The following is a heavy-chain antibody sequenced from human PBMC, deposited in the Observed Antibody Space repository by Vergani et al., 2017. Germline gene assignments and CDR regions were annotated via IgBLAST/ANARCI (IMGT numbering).Heavy chain of an antibody. CDR2: ISSSSSYI. CDR3: ARDAKNWGRDAFDI. J-gene: IGHJ3*02. Sequence: EVQLVESGGGLVKSGGSLRLFCAASGFTFSSYSMNWVRQAPGKGLEWVSSISSSSSYIYYADSVKGRFTISRDNAKNSLYLQMNSLRAEDTAVYYCARDAKNWGRDAFDIWGQGTMVTVSS. CDR1: GFTFSSYS. D-gene: IGHD7-27*01. V-gene: IGHV3-21*01.